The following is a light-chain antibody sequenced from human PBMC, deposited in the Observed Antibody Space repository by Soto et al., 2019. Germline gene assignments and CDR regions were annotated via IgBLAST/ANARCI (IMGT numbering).Light chain of an antibody. CDR2: GAS. CDR3: QQSGSSPWT. CDR1: QSVSRNY. Sequence: EIVLTQSPGTLSLSPGERATLSCRASQSVSRNYLVWYQQKPGQAPRLLIYGASSRATGIPDRFSGSGSGKDFTLTISKLEPEDFAVYYCQQSGSSPWTFGQGTKVEIK. J-gene: IGKJ1*01. V-gene: IGKV3-20*01.